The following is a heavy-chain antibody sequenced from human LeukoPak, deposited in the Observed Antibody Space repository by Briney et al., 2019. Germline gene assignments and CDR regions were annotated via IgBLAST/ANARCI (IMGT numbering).Heavy chain of an antibody. CDR3: ARLGRGDGYKYFDY. CDR2: TSSSSSSI. D-gene: IGHD5-24*01. V-gene: IGHV3-48*01. CDR1: GFIFGNYN. Sequence: GGSLRLSCAASGFIFGNYNMIWVRQAPGKGLEWVSYTSSSSSSIHYADPVKGRFTISRDNAKNSLYLQMNSLRAEDTAVYYCARLGRGDGYKYFDYWGQGTLVTVSS. J-gene: IGHJ4*02.